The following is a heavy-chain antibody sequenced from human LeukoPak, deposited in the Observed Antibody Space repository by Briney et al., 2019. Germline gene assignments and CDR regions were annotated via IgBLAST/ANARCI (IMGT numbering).Heavy chain of an antibody. D-gene: IGHD7-27*01. CDR3: ARVLDWGVYFEY. J-gene: IGHJ4*02. Sequence: ASVKVSCTASGYTFTSYYMHWVRQAPGQGLEWMGIINPSGGATSYAQKFQGRVAMIGDTSTSTVYMQMSSLRIDDTAVYYCARVLDWGVYFEYWGQGTLVSVSS. V-gene: IGHV1-46*01. CDR1: GYTFTSYY. CDR2: INPSGGAT.